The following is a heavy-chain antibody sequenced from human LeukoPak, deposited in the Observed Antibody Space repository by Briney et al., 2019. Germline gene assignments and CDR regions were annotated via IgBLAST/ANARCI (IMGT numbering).Heavy chain of an antibody. D-gene: IGHD3-9*01. Sequence: GGSLRLSCAASGFTLSDYWMNWVRQAPGKGPVWVSHISPDGRNIAYADSVKGRFTISRDSAKNTLYLQMNSLRAEDTAVYYCARDQGDDILTGLDYWGQGTLVTVSS. J-gene: IGHJ4*02. CDR1: GFTLSDYW. CDR2: ISPDGRNI. V-gene: IGHV3-74*01. CDR3: ARDQGDDILTGLDY.